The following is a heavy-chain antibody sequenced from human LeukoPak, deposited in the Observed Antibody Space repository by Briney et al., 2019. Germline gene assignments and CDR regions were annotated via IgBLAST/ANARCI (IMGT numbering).Heavy chain of an antibody. CDR1: GFTFSSYS. V-gene: IGHV3-21*01. CDR3: ARDLDYYDSSPAY. CDR2: ISSSSSYI. J-gene: IGHJ4*02. D-gene: IGHD3-22*01. Sequence: GGSLRLSCAASGFTFSSYSMNWVRQAPGKGLEWVSSISSSSSYIYYADSVKGRSTISRDNAKNSLYLQMNSLRAEDTAVYYCARDLDYYDSSPAYWGQGTLVTVSS.